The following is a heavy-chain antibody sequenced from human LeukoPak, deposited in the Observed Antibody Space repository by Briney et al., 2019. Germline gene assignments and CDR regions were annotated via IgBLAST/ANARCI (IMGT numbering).Heavy chain of an antibody. V-gene: IGHV1-69*04. J-gene: IGHJ4*02. Sequence: ASVKVSCKASGGTFSSYAISWVRQAPGQGLEWMGRIIPILGIANYAQKFQGRVTITADKSTSTAYMELSSLRSEDTAVYYCARRIAAAGTISFYYFDYWGQGTLVTVSS. CDR3: ARRIAAAGTISFYYFDY. CDR1: GGTFSSYA. CDR2: IIPILGIA. D-gene: IGHD6-13*01.